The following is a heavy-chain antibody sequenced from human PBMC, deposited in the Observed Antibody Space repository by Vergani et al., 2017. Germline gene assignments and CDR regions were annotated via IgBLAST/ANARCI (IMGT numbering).Heavy chain of an antibody. J-gene: IGHJ5*02. V-gene: IGHV1-69*12. Sequence: QVQLVQSGAEVKKPGSSVKVSCKASGGTFSSYAISWVRQAPGQGLEWMGGIIPIFGTANYAQKFQGRVTITADESTSTAYMGLSSLRSEDTAVYYCARDQVSSLDPTHNGGNWFDPWGQGTLVTVSS. D-gene: IGHD6-6*01. CDR1: GGTFSSYA. CDR2: IIPIFGTA. CDR3: ARDQVSSLDPTHNGGNWFDP.